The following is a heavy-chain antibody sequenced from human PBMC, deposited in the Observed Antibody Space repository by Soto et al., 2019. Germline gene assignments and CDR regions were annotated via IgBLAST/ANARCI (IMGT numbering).Heavy chain of an antibody. CDR3: AKDRLTIEIELRGVPGRCFDY. CDR2: ISGSGGST. D-gene: IGHD2-2*01. CDR1: GFTFSSYA. J-gene: IGHJ4*02. Sequence: GGSRRLSCAASGFTFSSYAMSWVRQAPGKGLEWVSAISGSGGSTYYADSVKGRFTISRDNSKNTLYLQMNSLRAEDTAVYYCAKDRLTIEIELRGVPGRCFDYWGQGTLVTVSS. V-gene: IGHV3-23*01.